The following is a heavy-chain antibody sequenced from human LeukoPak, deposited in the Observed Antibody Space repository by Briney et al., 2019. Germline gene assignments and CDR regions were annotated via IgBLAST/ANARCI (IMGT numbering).Heavy chain of an antibody. CDR2: ISDDGTIK. J-gene: IGHJ5*02. Sequence: GGSLRLSCTASGFTFSSYAIHWVRPAPGKGLEWVAVISDDGTIKYYADSVKGRFTMSRDNSKNTLYLQMNSLRAEDTAVYYCARERIAATGTGWFDPWGQGTLVTVSS. CDR1: GFTFSSYA. D-gene: IGHD6-13*01. V-gene: IGHV3-30-3*01. CDR3: ARERIAATGTGWFDP.